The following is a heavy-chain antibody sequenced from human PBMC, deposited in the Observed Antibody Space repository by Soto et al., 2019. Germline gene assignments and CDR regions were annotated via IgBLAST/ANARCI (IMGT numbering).Heavy chain of an antibody. CDR1: GYTFTSYG. V-gene: IGHV1-18*01. J-gene: IGHJ4*02. CDR2: ISAYNGNT. Sequence: ASVKVSCKASGYTFTSYGISWVRQAPGQGLEWMGWISAYNGNTNYAQKLQGRVTMTTDTSTSTAYMELRSLRSDDTAVYYCARDYAARAHRYFDWLFAFDYWGQGTLVTVSS. D-gene: IGHD3-9*01. CDR3: ARDYAARAHRYFDWLFAFDY.